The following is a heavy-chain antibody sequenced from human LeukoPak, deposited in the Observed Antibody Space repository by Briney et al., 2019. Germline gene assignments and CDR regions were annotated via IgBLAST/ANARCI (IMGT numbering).Heavy chain of an antibody. V-gene: IGHV1-2*02. CDR3: ARGPHTLGYCSSTSCYNWFDP. D-gene: IGHD2-2*01. CDR2: INPNSGGT. J-gene: IGHJ5*02. Sequence: ASVKVSCKASGYTFTGYYMHWVRQAPGQGLEWMGWINPNSGGTNYAQKFQGRVTMTRDTSISTAYMELSSLRSEDTAVYYCARGPHTLGYCSSTSCYNWFDPWGQGTLVTVSS. CDR1: GYTFTGYY.